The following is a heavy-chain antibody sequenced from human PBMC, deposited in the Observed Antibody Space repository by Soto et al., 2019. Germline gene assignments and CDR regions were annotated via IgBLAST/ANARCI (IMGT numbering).Heavy chain of an antibody. J-gene: IGHJ4*02. Sequence: PGGSLRLSCAAPGFSFSNYAMNWVRQAPGKGLEWVSAISAGGSNTNYADSVKGRFTISSDNSKNTLYLQMNGLRADDTAVYYCAKEYSTSFDYWGQGTPVTVSS. CDR1: GFSFSNYA. D-gene: IGHD6-6*01. CDR2: ISAGGSNT. CDR3: AKEYSTSFDY. V-gene: IGHV3-23*01.